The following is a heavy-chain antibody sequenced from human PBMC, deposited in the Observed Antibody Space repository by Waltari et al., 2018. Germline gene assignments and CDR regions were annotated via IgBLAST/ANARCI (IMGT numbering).Heavy chain of an antibody. CDR1: GYSFTSYW. V-gene: IGHV5-51*01. J-gene: IGHJ3*02. CDR2: IYPGDHDT. D-gene: IGHD5-12*01. Sequence: EVQLVQSGAEVKKPGESLKISCKGSGYSFTSYWIGWVRQLPGKGLEWMGIIYPGDHDTSYSPSFQGQVTISADKSISTAYLQWSSLKASDTAMYYCARREYSGYDPLGAFDIWGQGTMVTVSS. CDR3: ARREYSGYDPLGAFDI.